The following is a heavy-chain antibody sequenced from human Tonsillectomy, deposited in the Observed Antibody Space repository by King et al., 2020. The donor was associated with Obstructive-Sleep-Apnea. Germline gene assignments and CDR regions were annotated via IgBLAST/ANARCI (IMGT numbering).Heavy chain of an antibody. Sequence: VQLVESGGGLVQPGGSLRLPCAAACLTFSSYWMIWVRQAPGKGLEWVCNIKQGGSEKYYVASLKGRFTISRDNAKNSWFLQMNSLRAEDTAVYYCARVRGSYCLDVWGQGTTVTVSS. CDR1: CLTFSSYW. CDR3: ARVRGSYCLDV. V-gene: IGHV3-7*03. J-gene: IGHJ6*02. D-gene: IGHD1-26*01. CDR2: IKQGGSEK.